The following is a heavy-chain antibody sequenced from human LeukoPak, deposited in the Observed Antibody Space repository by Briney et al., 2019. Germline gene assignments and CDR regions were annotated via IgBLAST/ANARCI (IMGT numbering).Heavy chain of an antibody. Sequence: SETLSLTCAVYGGSFSSYYWSWIRQPLGKGLEWIGYIYYSGTTNYNPSLKSRVTISVDTSKNQFSLKLRSVTAADTAVYYCARGVYIAAAQYGYWGQGTLVTVSS. CDR2: IYYSGTT. CDR3: ARGVYIAAAQYGY. CDR1: GGSFSSYY. J-gene: IGHJ4*02. V-gene: IGHV4-59*01. D-gene: IGHD6-13*01.